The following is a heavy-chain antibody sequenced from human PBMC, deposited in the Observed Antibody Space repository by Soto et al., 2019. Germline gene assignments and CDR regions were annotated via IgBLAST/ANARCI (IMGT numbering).Heavy chain of an antibody. J-gene: IGHJ1*01. CDR3: VKDESINWYSGHFRH. D-gene: IGHD6-13*01. CDR1: GFTFDDYA. V-gene: IGHV3-9*01. Sequence: PGGSLRLSCAASGFTFDDYAMHWVRQVPGKGLEWVSGINWNSGSIGYGDSVKGRFAISRDNAKNSLHLQMNSLSAEDTAFYYCVKDESINWYSGHFRHWGQGTLVTLS. CDR2: INWNSGSI.